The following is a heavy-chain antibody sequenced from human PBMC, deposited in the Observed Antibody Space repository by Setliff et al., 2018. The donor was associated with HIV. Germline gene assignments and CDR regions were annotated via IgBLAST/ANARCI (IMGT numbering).Heavy chain of an antibody. CDR3: ATGPPLSSGWSQGAFDI. CDR1: GYTFTDYY. D-gene: IGHD6-19*01. J-gene: IGHJ3*02. Sequence: ASVKVSCKASGYTFTDYYMHWVRQAPGKGLEWMGRVDPEDGETIYAEKFQGRVTITADTSTDTAYMELSSLRSEDTAVYYCATGPPLSSGWSQGAFDIWGQGTMVTVSS. V-gene: IGHV1-69-2*01. CDR2: VDPEDGET.